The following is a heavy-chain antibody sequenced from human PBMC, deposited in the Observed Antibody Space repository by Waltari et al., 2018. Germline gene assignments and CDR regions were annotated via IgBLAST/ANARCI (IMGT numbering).Heavy chain of an antibody. Sequence: EVQLVESGGGLIQPGGSLRLSCAASGFTVSSNYMSWVRQAPGKGLGWVSVIYSGGSTYYADSVKGRFTISRDNSKNTLYLQMNSLRAEDTAVYYCASRPAVAGTWAFDYWGQGTLVTVSS. CDR3: ASRPAVAGTWAFDY. CDR2: IYSGGST. J-gene: IGHJ4*02. CDR1: GFTVSSNY. V-gene: IGHV3-53*01. D-gene: IGHD6-19*01.